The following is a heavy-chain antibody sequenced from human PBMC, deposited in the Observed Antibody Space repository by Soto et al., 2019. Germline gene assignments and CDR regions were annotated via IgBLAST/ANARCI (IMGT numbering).Heavy chain of an antibody. Sequence: QVQLVQSGAEVKKPGASVKVSCKGSGYTFTSHGFSWVRQAPGQGLQWMGWISAYSGDTKYAQEFQGRVTMTTDTSTSTTSMVLRSLRSDDTAVYYCALDIGQWLVNPWGQGTLVTVSS. CDR1: GYTFTSHG. CDR3: ALDIGQWLVNP. CDR2: ISAYSGDT. V-gene: IGHV1-18*01. D-gene: IGHD6-19*01. J-gene: IGHJ5*02.